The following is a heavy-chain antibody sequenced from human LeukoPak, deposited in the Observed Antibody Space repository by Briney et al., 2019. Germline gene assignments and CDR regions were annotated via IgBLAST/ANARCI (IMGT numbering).Heavy chain of an antibody. J-gene: IGHJ6*02. V-gene: IGHV3-9*01. D-gene: IGHD2-8*01. CDR3: AKHLRATNTYLFYDLDV. CDR1: GFSFEDYG. CDR2: INDNGDKT. Sequence: GGSLRLSCEVSGFSFEDYGMHWVRQPPGKGLEWVSSINDNGDKTDYAASVKGRFTVSRNNAKTSLYLQMNSLRPEHTALYYCAKHLRATNTYLFYDLDVWGPGTTVTVSS.